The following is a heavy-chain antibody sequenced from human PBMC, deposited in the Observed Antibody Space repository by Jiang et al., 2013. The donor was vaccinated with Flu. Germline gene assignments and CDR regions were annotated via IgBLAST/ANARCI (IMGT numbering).Heavy chain of an antibody. Sequence: GSGLVKPSQTLSLTCTVSGVSISSDGYHWSWIRQQPGKGLEWIGYIYYRGATDYNPSLQSRIAISVATSKNQFSLKLSSVTAADTAVYYCARVRYSGYDSYYFDYVGPGNPGHRLL. V-gene: IGHV4-31*03. CDR2: IYYRGAT. D-gene: IGHD5-12*01. CDR1: GVSISSDGYH. J-gene: IGHJ4*02. CDR3: ARVRYSGYDSYYFDY.